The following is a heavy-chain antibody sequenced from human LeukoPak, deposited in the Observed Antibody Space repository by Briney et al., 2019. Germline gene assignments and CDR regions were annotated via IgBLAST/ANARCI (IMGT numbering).Heavy chain of an antibody. CDR3: ARGTCGGDCYSVFDY. Sequence: SETLSLTCTVSGGSISSGGYYWSWIRQPPGKGLEWIGYIYHSGSTYYNPSLKSRVTISVDRSKNQFSLKLSSVTAADTAVYYCARGTCGGDCYSVFDYWGQGTLVTVSS. V-gene: IGHV4-30-2*01. J-gene: IGHJ4*02. CDR2: IYHSGST. CDR1: GGSISSGGYY. D-gene: IGHD2-21*02.